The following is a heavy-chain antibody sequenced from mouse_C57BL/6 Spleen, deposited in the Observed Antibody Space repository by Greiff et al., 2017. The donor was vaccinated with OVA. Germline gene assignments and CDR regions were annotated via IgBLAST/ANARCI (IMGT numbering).Heavy chain of an antibody. CDR1: GYTFTSYW. CDR2: IDPSDSYT. V-gene: IGHV1-69*01. D-gene: IGHD2-3*01. J-gene: IGHJ3*01. Sequence: QVQLQQPGAELVMPGASVKLSCKASGYTFTSYWMHWVKQRPGQGLEWIGEIDPSDSYTTYNQKFKGKSTLTVDKSSSTAYMQLSSLTSEDSAVYYCARGGSDGYYGFAYWGQGTLVTVAA. CDR3: ARGGSDGYYGFAY.